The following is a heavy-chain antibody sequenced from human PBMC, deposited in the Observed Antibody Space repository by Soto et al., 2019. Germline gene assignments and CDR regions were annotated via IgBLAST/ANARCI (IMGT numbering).Heavy chain of an antibody. CDR2: IYYSGST. CDR1: GGSISRYY. J-gene: IGHJ5*02. Sequence: QEQLQESGPGLVKPSETLSLTCTVSGGSISRYYWNWIRQPPGKGLEWIGYIYYSGSTNYNPSLKSRVTISVDTSKNQFSLNLSSVTAADTAVYYCARDPGSGSYYGWFDPWGQGTLVTVSS. V-gene: IGHV4-59*01. D-gene: IGHD3-10*01. CDR3: ARDPGSGSYYGWFDP.